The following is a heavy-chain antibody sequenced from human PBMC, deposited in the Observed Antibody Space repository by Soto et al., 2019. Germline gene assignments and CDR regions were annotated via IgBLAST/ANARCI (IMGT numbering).Heavy chain of an antibody. D-gene: IGHD6-13*01. CDR1: GFTFSSYA. Sequence: VQVLESGGGLVQPGGSLRLSCTASGFTFSSYAMSWVRQAAEKGLEWVSSLSASGGSTYYTESVKGRFTISRDNSKSTVYLQMNSLRVEDTAIYYCAKGGIGEAGLEYWGQGTLVTVSS. CDR2: LSASGGST. V-gene: IGHV3-23*01. CDR3: AKGGIGEAGLEY. J-gene: IGHJ4*02.